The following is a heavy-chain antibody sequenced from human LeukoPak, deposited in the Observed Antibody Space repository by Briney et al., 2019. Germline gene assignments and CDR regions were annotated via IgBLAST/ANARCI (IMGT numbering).Heavy chain of an antibody. CDR3: AKDWMAVADSYYFDY. J-gene: IGHJ4*02. Sequence: RGSLRLSCAASGFTFSSYAMSWVRQVPGKGLEWVSAISGSGGSTYYADSVKGRFTISRDNSKNTLYLQMNSLRAEDTAVYYCAKDWMAVADSYYFDYWGQGTLVTVSS. CDR1: GFTFSSYA. D-gene: IGHD6-19*01. V-gene: IGHV3-23*01. CDR2: ISGSGGST.